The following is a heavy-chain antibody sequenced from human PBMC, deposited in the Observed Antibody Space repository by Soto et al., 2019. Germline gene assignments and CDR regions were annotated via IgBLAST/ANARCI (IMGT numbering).Heavy chain of an antibody. CDR3: ARADFGGGDSAYYYYGMDV. Sequence: QVQLQESGPGLVKPSQTLSLTCTVSGGSISSGGYYWSWIRQHPGKGLEWIGYIYYSGSTYYNPSLKSRVTISVDTYKNQFSLKLSSVTAADTAVYYCARADFGGGDSAYYYYGMDVWGQGTTVTVSS. CDR2: IYYSGST. J-gene: IGHJ6*02. D-gene: IGHD2-21*02. CDR1: GGSISSGGYY. V-gene: IGHV4-31*03.